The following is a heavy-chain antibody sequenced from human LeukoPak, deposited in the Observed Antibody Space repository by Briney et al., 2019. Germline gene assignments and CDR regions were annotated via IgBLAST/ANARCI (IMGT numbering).Heavy chain of an antibody. CDR3: ARDLPYTSLDY. J-gene: IGHJ4*02. CDR2: IWSDGSKK. D-gene: IGHD4-11*01. V-gene: IGHV3-33*01. Sequence: GGSLRLSCVASGFTFTNNGFHWVRQAPGKGLEWVAAIWSDGSKKYYADSVKGRFTISKDNSKNTLYLQMNSLRAEDTAVYYCARDLPYTSLDYGGQGTLVTVSS. CDR1: GFTFTNNG.